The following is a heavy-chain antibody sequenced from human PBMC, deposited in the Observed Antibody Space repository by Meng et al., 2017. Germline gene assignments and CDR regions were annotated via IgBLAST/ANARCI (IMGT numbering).Heavy chain of an antibody. Sequence: SVKVSCKASGGTFSSYAISWVRQAPGQGLEWMGGIIPIFGTANYAQKFQGRVTITADESTSTAYMELGSLRSEDTAVYYCARSSPPPVDIVVAVAATLLYYGMDVWGQGTTVTVSS. CDR3: ARSSPPPVDIVVAVAATLLYYGMDV. J-gene: IGHJ6*02. CDR2: IIPIFGTA. CDR1: GGTFSSYA. V-gene: IGHV1-69*13. D-gene: IGHD2-15*01.